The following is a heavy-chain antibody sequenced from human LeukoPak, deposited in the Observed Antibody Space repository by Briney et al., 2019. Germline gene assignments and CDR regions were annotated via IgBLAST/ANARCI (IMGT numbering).Heavy chain of an antibody. D-gene: IGHD5-24*01. Sequence: ASVKVSCKASGYTFTTYYMHWVRQAPGQGLQWMGIINPSGGSTSYAQKFQGRVTMTRDTSTSTVYMELSSLRSDDTAIYYCARSVKMPTIVHGGQGTLVTVSS. J-gene: IGHJ4*02. CDR3: ARSVKMPTIVH. CDR2: INPSGGST. V-gene: IGHV1-46*03. CDR1: GYTFTTYY.